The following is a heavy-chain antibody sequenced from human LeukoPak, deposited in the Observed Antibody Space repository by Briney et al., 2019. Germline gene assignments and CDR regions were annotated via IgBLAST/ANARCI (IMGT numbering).Heavy chain of an antibody. J-gene: IGHJ4*02. CDR2: ISDSGVST. Sequence: PGGSLRLSCAASGFTFSSYGMNWVRQAPGKGLEWVSAISDSGVSTYYADSVKGRFTVSRDNSKNTPYLQMNSLRAEDTAVYYCAKDLGYGGNPPVYFDYWGQGTPVTVSS. CDR1: GFTFSSYG. CDR3: AKDLGYGGNPPVYFDY. V-gene: IGHV3-23*01. D-gene: IGHD4-23*01.